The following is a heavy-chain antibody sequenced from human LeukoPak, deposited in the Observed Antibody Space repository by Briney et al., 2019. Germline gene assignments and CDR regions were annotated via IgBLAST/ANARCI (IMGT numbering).Heavy chain of an antibody. V-gene: IGHV3-23*01. CDR1: GFTFSSYA. D-gene: IGHD6-6*01. J-gene: IGHJ4*02. CDR2: ISGSGGST. Sequence: GGSLRLSCAASGFTFSSYAMSWVRQAPGKGLEWVSAISGSGGSTYYVDSVKGRFTISRDNSKNTLYLQMNSLRAEDTAVYYYAKGGNSIAARRGGDYWGQGTLVTVSS. CDR3: AKGGNSIAARRGGDY.